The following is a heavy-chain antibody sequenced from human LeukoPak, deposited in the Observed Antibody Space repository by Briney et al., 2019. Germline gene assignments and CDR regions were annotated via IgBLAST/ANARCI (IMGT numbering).Heavy chain of an antibody. V-gene: IGHV3-20*04. CDR2: INWSGGST. CDR3: ARAPITSPFYFDS. CDR1: GFAFDEHG. Sequence: PGGSLRLSCTASGFAFDEHGMSWVRQVPGKGLEWVSGINWSGGSTDYADPLRGRFTISRDNAKNSLYLQMDSLRAEDTALYYCARAPITSPFYFDSWGQGTLVTVSS. D-gene: IGHD2-2*01. J-gene: IGHJ4*02.